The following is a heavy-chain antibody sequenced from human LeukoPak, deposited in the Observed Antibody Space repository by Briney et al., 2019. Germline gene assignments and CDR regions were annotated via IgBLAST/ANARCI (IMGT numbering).Heavy chain of an antibody. CDR3: ARGFTYYYGMDV. CDR1: GFIFSSYL. CDR2: INSDGSST. V-gene: IGHV3-74*01. J-gene: IGHJ6*02. Sequence: GGSLRLSCAASGFIFSSYLMYWVRQAPGKGLVCVSRINSDGSSTNNADSVKGRFTISRDNAKNTVYLQMNSLRAEDTAVYYCARGFTYYYGMDVWGQGTTVTVSS.